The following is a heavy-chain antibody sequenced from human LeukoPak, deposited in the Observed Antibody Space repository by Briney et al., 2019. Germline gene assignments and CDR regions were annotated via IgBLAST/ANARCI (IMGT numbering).Heavy chain of an antibody. J-gene: IGHJ4*02. D-gene: IGHD5-24*01. CDR1: GYTFSNYH. Sequence: GASVKVSCKASGYTFSNYHIHWVRQAPGQGIEWMGIINPRYGSATYAQKFQGRVTMTRDMSTSTVHMELSSLRSDDTAVYYCAREEARDGSTGYYFDYWGQGTLLTASS. CDR2: INPRYGSA. V-gene: IGHV1-46*01. CDR3: AREEARDGSTGYYFDY.